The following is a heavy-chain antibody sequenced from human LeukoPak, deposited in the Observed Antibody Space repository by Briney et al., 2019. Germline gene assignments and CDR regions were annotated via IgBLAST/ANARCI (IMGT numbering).Heavy chain of an antibody. V-gene: IGHV4-59*01. J-gene: IGHJ4*01. CDR3: ARGGSYYGYFDY. D-gene: IGHD1-26*01. CDR1: GGSISTYY. CDR2: IYYSGST. Sequence: SETLSLTCTVSGGSISTYYWSWIRQPPGKGLEWIAYIYYSGSTNYNPSLKNRVTISVDTSKNLFSLKLSSVTAADTAVYCCARGGSYYGYFDYWGHGALVTVSS.